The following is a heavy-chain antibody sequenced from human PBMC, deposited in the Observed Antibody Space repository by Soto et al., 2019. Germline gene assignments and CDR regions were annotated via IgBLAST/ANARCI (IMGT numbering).Heavy chain of an antibody. CDR3: ARGERQQQRDS. D-gene: IGHD6-13*01. CDR1: GDSINSDNW. V-gene: IGHV4-4*02. CDR2: IYHSGST. J-gene: IGHJ4*02. Sequence: QVQLQESGPGLVKPSGTLSLTCAVSGDSINSDNWWSWVRQPPGKGLEWIGEIYHSGSTSYNPSLKSRVVISVDKSKNQFFLKVTSVTAAATAVYFCARGERQQQRDSWGQGTLVTVSS.